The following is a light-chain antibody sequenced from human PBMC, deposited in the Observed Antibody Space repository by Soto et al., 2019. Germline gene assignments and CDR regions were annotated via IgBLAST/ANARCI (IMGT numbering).Light chain of an antibody. CDR1: QSISGA. CDR2: GAS. V-gene: IGKV3-15*01. Sequence: EIVMTQSPATLPVSPGGRATLSCRASQSISGALAWYQQKPGQAPRLLIYGASTRATSFPARFSGSGSGTDFNLTISSLQSEDFAVYYCQQYHNWPWTFGQGTKVEIK. J-gene: IGKJ1*01. CDR3: QQYHNWPWT.